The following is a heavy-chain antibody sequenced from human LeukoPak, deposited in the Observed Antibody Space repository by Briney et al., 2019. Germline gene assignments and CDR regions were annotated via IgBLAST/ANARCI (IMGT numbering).Heavy chain of an antibody. CDR3: ARGSHTTPGGYFDY. CDR2: IDHSGST. CDR1: GGSFSGYY. V-gene: IGHV4-34*01. D-gene: IGHD1-1*01. Sequence: SETLSLTCAVYGGSFSGYYWSWIRQPPGKGLEWIGEIDHSGSTNYNPSLKSRVTISVDTSKNQFSLKLSSVTAADTAVYYCARGSHTTPGGYFDYWGQGTLVTVSS. J-gene: IGHJ4*02.